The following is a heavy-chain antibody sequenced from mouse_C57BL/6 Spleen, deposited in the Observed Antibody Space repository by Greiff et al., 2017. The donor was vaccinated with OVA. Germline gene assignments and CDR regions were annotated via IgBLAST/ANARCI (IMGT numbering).Heavy chain of an antibody. CDR3: ARAPYYYGSSYGYFDV. CDR1: GYTFTGYW. Sequence: VQLVESGAELMKPGASVKLSCKATGYTFTGYWIEWVKQRPGHGLEWIGEILPGSGSTNYNEKFKGKATFTADTSSNTAYMQLSILTTEDSAIYYCARAPYYYGSSYGYFDVWGTGTTVTVSS. J-gene: IGHJ1*03. D-gene: IGHD1-1*01. CDR2: ILPGSGST. V-gene: IGHV1-9*01.